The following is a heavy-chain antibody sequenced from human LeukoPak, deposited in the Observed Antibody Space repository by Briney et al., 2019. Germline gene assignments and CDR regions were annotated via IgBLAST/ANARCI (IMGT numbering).Heavy chain of an antibody. Sequence: GGSLRLSCAASGFTFSSYSMNWVRQAPGKGLEWVSSISSSSSYIYYADSVKGRFTISRDNTKNSLYLQMNSLRAEDTAVYYCASKYDFWSFDYWGQGTLVTVSS. J-gene: IGHJ4*02. CDR1: GFTFSSYS. CDR3: ASKYDFWSFDY. CDR2: ISSSSSYI. D-gene: IGHD3-3*01. V-gene: IGHV3-21*01.